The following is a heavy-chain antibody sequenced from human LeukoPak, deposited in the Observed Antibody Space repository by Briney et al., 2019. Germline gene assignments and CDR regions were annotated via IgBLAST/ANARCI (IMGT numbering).Heavy chain of an antibody. D-gene: IGHD1-26*01. Sequence: GGSLRLSCTASGFTFGDYAMSWVRQAPGKGLDWIGFIRSKTSDWTTKYAASVKGRFTILRDDAKSIAYLQINSLKTEDTAVYYCTRGDGSGSYWGQGTLVTVSS. CDR2: IRSKTSDWTT. CDR3: TRGDGSGSY. CDR1: GFTFGDYA. J-gene: IGHJ4*02. V-gene: IGHV3-49*04.